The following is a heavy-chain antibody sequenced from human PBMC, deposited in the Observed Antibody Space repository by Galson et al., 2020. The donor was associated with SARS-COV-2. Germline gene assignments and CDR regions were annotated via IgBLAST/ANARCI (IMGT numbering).Heavy chain of an antibody. CDR3: ASPYLAAASFFGACDL. V-gene: IGHV3-48*03. D-gene: IGHD6-13*01. CDR2: ISDTGTNI. J-gene: IGHJ3*01. CDR1: GFIFTNYE. Sequence: GGSLRLSCAASGFIFTNYEMNWVRQAPGKGLEWLSYISDTGTNIYYADSVKGRFTISRDNTKNSVYLQMTSVRAEDTAVYYCASPYLAAASFFGACDLWGRGIMVTVSS.